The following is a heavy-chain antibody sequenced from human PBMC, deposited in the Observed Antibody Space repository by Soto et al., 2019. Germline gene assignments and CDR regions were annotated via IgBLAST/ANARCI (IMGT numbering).Heavy chain of an antibody. CDR2: IYYRGST. D-gene: IGHD2-2*01. V-gene: IGHV4-59*01. CDR1: GGSLNGFY. CDR3: ARAYSTSWTYYFDY. J-gene: IGHJ4*02. Sequence: SETLSLTCAVSGGSLNGFYWSWIRQPPGKGLEWVGHIYYRGSTTYNPSLKSRVTISADSSKNNFSLKLTSVTAADTAVYFCARAYSTSWTYYFDYWGQGALVTVSS.